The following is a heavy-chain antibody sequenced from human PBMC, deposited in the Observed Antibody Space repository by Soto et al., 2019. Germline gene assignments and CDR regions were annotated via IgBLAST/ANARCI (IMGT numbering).Heavy chain of an antibody. CDR3: AREVSPTKRYCSGGSCSVWFQH. CDR1: GYTFTSYA. D-gene: IGHD2-15*01. CDR2: INAGNGNT. J-gene: IGHJ1*01. V-gene: IGHV1-3*01. Sequence: ASVKVSCKAFGYTFTSYAMHWVRQAPEQRLEWMGWINAGNGNTKYSQKFQGRVTITRDTSASTAYMELSSLRSEDMAVYYCAREVSPTKRYCSGGSCSVWFQHWGQGTLVTVSS.